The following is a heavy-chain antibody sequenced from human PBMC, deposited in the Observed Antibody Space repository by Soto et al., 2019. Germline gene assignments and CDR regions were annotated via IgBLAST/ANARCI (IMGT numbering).Heavy chain of an antibody. CDR1: GGSFSGYY. V-gene: IGHV4-34*01. CDR2: INHSGST. CDR3: ARGRTYYCDSSCYYYLFYWMDP. Sequence: SETLSLTCAVYGGSFSGYYWSWIRQPPGKGLEWVGEINHSGSTNYNPSLKSRVTISVDTSKNQFSLKLSSVTAADTAVYYCARGRTYYCDSSCYYYLFYWMDPWGQGTLVTVSS. D-gene: IGHD3-22*01. J-gene: IGHJ5*01.